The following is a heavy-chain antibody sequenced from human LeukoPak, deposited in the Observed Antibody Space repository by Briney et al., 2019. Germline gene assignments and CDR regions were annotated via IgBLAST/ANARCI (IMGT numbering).Heavy chain of an antibody. CDR1: GYSFTSYW. Sequence: PGESLKISCKGSGYSFTSYWIGWVRQMPGKGLEWMGIIYPGDSDTRYSPSFQGQVTTSADKSISTTYLQWSSLKASDTAMYYCARRYYDFWSGYYSFDYWGQGTLVTVSS. J-gene: IGHJ4*02. D-gene: IGHD3-3*01. CDR2: IYPGDSDT. V-gene: IGHV5-51*01. CDR3: ARRYYDFWSGYYSFDY.